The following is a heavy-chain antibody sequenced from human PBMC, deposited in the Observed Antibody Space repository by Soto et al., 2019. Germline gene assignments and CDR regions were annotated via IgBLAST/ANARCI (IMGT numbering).Heavy chain of an antibody. V-gene: IGHV4-34*01. CDR3: ARGAHAVFDY. J-gene: IGHJ4*02. Sequence: SETLSLTYAVYGGFFSGYYWSWIRLPPGKGLDWIGHINHSGSTLYNPPLQSRVTISVDTSKNQFSLKLSSVTAADTAVYYCARGAHAVFDYWGQGTLVTVSS. CDR2: INHSGST. CDR1: GGFFSGYY.